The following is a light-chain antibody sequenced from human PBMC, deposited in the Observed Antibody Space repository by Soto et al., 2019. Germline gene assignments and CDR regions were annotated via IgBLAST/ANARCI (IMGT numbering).Light chain of an antibody. J-gene: IGLJ1*01. Sequence: QSVLTQPPSASGSPGQSVTISCTGTSSDIGAYIYVSWYQQHPGKAPKLMISEVSRRPSGVPERFSGSKPGNTASLTVSGLQADDEAHYYCSSYAGSNNFVFGTGTKLTVL. CDR3: SSYAGSNNFV. CDR2: EVS. CDR1: SSDIGAYIY. V-gene: IGLV2-8*01.